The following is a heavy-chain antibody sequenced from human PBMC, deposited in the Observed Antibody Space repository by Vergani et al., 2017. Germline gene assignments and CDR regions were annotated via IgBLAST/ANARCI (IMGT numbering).Heavy chain of an antibody. CDR2: IYHSGST. CDR3: AREKGRVAGFDP. CDR1: GGSISGTNW. Sequence: QVQLQESGPGLVKPPGTLSLTCAVSGGSISGTNWWSWVRQSPGKGLEWIGEIYHSGSTYYNPSLKSRVTISVDTSKNQFSLKLSSVTAADTAVYYCAREKGRVAGFDPWGQGTLVTVSS. D-gene: IGHD5/OR15-5a*01. J-gene: IGHJ5*02. V-gene: IGHV4-4*03.